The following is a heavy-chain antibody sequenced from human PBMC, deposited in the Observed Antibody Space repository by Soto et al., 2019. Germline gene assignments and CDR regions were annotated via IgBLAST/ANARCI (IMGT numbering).Heavy chain of an antibody. J-gene: IGHJ5*02. CDR3: ALFDSSGFDP. V-gene: IGHV1-18*01. D-gene: IGHD3-22*01. CDR2: ISAYNGNT. Sequence: ASVKVSCKASGYTFTSYGISWVRQAPGQGLEWMGWISAYNGNTNYAQKLQGRVTMSTDTXTSTDQMELRSLRSDDTAVYYCALFDSSGFDPWGQGTPVTVSS. CDR1: GYTFTSYG.